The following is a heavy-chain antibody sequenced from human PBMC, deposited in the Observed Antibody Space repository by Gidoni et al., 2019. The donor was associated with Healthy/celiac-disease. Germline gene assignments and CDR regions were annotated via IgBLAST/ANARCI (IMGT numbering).Heavy chain of an antibody. J-gene: IGHJ4*02. D-gene: IGHD5-12*01. CDR3: ARDRDGYNRTPLDY. Sequence: QVQLVESGGGVVRPGRSLRLSCAASGFPFSSYAMHWVRQAPGKGLEWVAVISYDGSNKYYADSVKGRFTISRDNSKNTLYLQMNSLRAEDTAVYYCARDRDGYNRTPLDYWGQGTLVTVSS. V-gene: IGHV3-30-3*01. CDR2: ISYDGSNK. CDR1: GFPFSSYA.